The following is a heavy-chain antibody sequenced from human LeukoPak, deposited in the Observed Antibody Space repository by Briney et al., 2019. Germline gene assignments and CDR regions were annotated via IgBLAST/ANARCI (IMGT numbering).Heavy chain of an antibody. CDR1: GFTFSSYW. CDR2: IKQAGSEK. V-gene: IGHV3-7*01. Sequence: GGSLRLSCAASGFTFSSYWMSWVRQASGKGLEWVANIKQAGSEKYYVDSVKGRFTISRDNAKNSLHLQMNTLRAEDTAVYYCVRVWGPKPDMLAINYHFYYYMDVWGKGTTVTVSS. CDR3: VRVWGPKPDMLAINYHFYYYMDV. J-gene: IGHJ6*03. D-gene: IGHD3-16*01.